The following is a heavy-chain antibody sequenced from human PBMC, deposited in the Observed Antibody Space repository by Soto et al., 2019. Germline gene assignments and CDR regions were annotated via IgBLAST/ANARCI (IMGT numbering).Heavy chain of an antibody. Sequence: EVQVLESGGGLVQPGGSLRLSCAATGFTFSDFAMSWVRQAPGKGLEWVSRIYGGGNGPHYADSVKGRVTISRDNSQNTLYLQMNCLRAEDTAVYYCAKMEGMDPWAYSFDYWGQATLVTVYS. CDR2: IYGGGNGP. CDR1: GFTFSDFA. V-gene: IGHV3-23*01. D-gene: IGHD2-2*03. CDR3: AKMEGMDPWAYSFDY. J-gene: IGHJ4*02.